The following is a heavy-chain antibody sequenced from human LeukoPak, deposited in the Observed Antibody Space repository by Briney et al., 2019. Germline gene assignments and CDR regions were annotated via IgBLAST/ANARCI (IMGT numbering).Heavy chain of an antibody. CDR2: INTDGSYT. J-gene: IGHJ4*02. CDR1: GFTFSNNL. CDR3: YTSAGY. V-gene: IGHV3-74*01. Sequence: GGSLRLSCVASGFTFSNNLMHWVRQAPGKGLVWVSRINTDGSYTTYADSVKGRFTISRDNAKNTLYLQMNSLRAEDTAVYYCYTSAGYWGQGTLVTVSS. D-gene: IGHD1-14*01.